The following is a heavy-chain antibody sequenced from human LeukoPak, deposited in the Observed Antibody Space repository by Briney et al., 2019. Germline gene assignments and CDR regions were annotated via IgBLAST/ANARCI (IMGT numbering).Heavy chain of an antibody. J-gene: IGHJ3*02. CDR3: ARVLLVRGELDAFDI. CDR1: GYTFTGYY. V-gene: IGHV1-2*02. CDR2: INPNSGGT. D-gene: IGHD1-7*01. Sequence: ASVKVSCKASGYTFTGYYMHWVRQAPGQGLEWMGWINPNSGGTNYAQKFQGRVTMTRDTSISTAYMELSSLRSEDTAVYYCARVLLVRGELDAFDIWGQGTMVTVSS.